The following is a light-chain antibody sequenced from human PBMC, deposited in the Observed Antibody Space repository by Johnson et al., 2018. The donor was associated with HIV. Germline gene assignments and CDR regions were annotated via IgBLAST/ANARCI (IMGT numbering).Light chain of an antibody. CDR1: SSNIGRNY. Sequence: QSVLTQPPSVSAAPGQKVTISCSGSSSNIGRNYVSWYQQLPGTAPKLLIFDNNKRPSGIPDRFSASKSGTSATLGITGLQTGDEAEYYCGTWDSSLSAYVVGTGTKVTVL. J-gene: IGLJ1*01. V-gene: IGLV1-51*01. CDR2: DNN. CDR3: GTWDSSLSAYV.